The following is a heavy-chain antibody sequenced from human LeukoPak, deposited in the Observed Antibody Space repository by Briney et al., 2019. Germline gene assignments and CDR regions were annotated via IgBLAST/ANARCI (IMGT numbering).Heavy chain of an antibody. CDR1: GFTFSSYA. Sequence: GRSLRLSCPTSGFTFSSYAMHWVRQAPGKGLEWVAVIWYDRTNKYYADSVRGRFTISRDNSRNTLYLQMNTLRAEDTAVYYCGRERTFDYWGQGTLVTVSS. V-gene: IGHV3-33*01. J-gene: IGHJ4*02. CDR2: IWYDRTNK. CDR3: GRERTFDY. D-gene: IGHD1-1*01.